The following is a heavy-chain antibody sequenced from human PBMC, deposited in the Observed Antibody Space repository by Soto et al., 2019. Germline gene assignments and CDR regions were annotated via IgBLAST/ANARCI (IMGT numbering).Heavy chain of an antibody. V-gene: IGHV1-46*01. CDR1: GYTFTSYY. CDR3: ARVSWRDIVVVPAATPYYYYYGMDV. J-gene: IGHJ6*02. Sequence: ASVKVSCKASGYTFTSYYMHWVRQAPGQGLEWMGIINPSGGSTSYAQKFQGRVTMTRDTSTSTVYMELSSLRSEDTAVYYCARVSWRDIVVVPAATPYYYYYGMDVWGQGPTVTVSS. CDR2: INPSGGST. D-gene: IGHD2-2*01.